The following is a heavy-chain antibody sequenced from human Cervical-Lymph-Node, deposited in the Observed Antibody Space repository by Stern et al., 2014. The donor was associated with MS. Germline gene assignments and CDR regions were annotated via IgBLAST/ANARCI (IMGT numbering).Heavy chain of an antibody. CDR1: GGTLSSYA. D-gene: IGHD1-26*01. V-gene: IGHV1-69*01. CDR3: ARGELKEGLVRGMDV. CDR2: IIPIVGTA. Sequence: QVQLVESGAEVKKPGSSVKVSCNASGGTLSSYAISWVRQPPAKGLEWMGAIIPIVGTANYAQKFQGRVTITADESTSTAYMELSSLRSEDTAVYYCARGELKEGLVRGMDVWGQGTTVTVSS. J-gene: IGHJ6*02.